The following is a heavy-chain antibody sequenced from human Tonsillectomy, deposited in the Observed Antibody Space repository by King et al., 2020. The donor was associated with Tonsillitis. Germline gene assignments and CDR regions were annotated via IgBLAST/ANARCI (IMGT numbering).Heavy chain of an antibody. D-gene: IGHD5-18*01. V-gene: IGHV4-59*01. Sequence: VQLQESGPGLVKPSETLSLTCTVSGGSISSYYWSWIRQPPGKGLEWIGYMYYSGSTNYNPSLKSRVTISVDMSKNQFSLKLSSVTAADTAVYYCARAGYSYGFRAFDIWGQGTMVTVSS. CDR1: GGSISSYY. CDR3: ARAGYSYGFRAFDI. CDR2: MYYSGST. J-gene: IGHJ3*02.